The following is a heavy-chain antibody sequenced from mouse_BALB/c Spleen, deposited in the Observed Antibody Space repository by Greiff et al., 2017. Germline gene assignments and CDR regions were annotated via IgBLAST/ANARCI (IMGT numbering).Heavy chain of an antibody. V-gene: IGHV1-20*02. J-gene: IGHJ2*01. Sequence: DVQLQESGPELVKPGASVKISCKASGYSFTGYFMNWVMQSHGKSLEWIGRINPYNGDTFYNQKFKGKATLTVDKSSSTAHMELRSLASEDSAVYYCARSMITTGVYYFDYWGQGTTLTVSS. CDR1: GYSFTGYF. D-gene: IGHD2-4*01. CDR3: ARSMITTGVYYFDY. CDR2: INPYNGDT.